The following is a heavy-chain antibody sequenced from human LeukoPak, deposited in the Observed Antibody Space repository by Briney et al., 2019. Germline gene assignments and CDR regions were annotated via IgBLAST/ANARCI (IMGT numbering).Heavy chain of an antibody. J-gene: IGHJ4*02. Sequence: GGSLRLSCAASGVTVNNNYVSWVRQAPGKVPEWVSSIYSSGDTHYADSVKGRFAISRDNSKNTLYLQMNSLTVEDTAVYYCTRDGSSSSRFGYWGQGTLVTVSA. V-gene: IGHV3-66*01. CDR3: TRDGSSSSRFGY. CDR1: GVTVNNNY. D-gene: IGHD2-2*03. CDR2: IYSSGDT.